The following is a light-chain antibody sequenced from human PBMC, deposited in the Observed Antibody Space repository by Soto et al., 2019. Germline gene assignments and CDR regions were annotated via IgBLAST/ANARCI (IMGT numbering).Light chain of an antibody. CDR1: QSVSNNY. V-gene: IGKV3-20*01. J-gene: IGKJ4*01. Sequence: EIVLTQSPGTLSLSPGERATLSCRASQSVSNNYLAWYQQKPGQAPRLLVYGASRRAIGIPDRFSGSGSGTDFTLTISRLEPEDFAVYYCQQYSRSVTCGGGTKVDI. CDR3: QQYSRSVT. CDR2: GAS.